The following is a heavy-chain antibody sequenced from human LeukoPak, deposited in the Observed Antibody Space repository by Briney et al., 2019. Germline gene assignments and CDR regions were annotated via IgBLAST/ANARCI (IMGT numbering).Heavy chain of an antibody. J-gene: IGHJ6*03. D-gene: IGHD5/OR15-5a*01. V-gene: IGHV1-8*01. CDR1: GYTFTSYD. Sequence: ASVKVSCKASGYTFTSYDINWVRQATGQGLEWMGWMNPNSGNTGYAQKFQGRVTMTRNTSISTAYMELSSLRSEDTAVYYCARAPPVYDYYYYYMDVWGKGTTVTISS. CDR3: ARAPPVYDYYYYYMDV. CDR2: MNPNSGNT.